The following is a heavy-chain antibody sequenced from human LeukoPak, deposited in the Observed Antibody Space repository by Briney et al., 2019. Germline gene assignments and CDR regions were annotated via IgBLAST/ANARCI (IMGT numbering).Heavy chain of an antibody. CDR1: GYSISSGYY. CDR2: IYHSGST. D-gene: IGHD3-22*01. J-gene: IGHJ4*02. Sequence: SETLSLTCTVSGYSISSGYYWGWIRQPPGKGLEWIGSIYHSGSTYYNPSLKSRVTISVDTSKNQFSLKLSSVTAADTAVYYCARDYGTSGYYDYWGQGTQVTVSS. CDR3: ARDYGTSGYYDY. V-gene: IGHV4-38-2*02.